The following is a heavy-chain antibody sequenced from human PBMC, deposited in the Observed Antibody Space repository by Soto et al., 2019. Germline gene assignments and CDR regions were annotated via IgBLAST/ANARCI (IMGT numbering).Heavy chain of an antibody. V-gene: IGHV1-69*06. CDR2: IIPIFGTA. CDR3: ARLGPGSSGWYGYNYYYGMDV. Sequence: ASVKVSCKASGGTFRSYAISWVRQAPGQGLEWMGGIIPIFGTANYAQKFRGRVTITADKSTSTAYMELSSLRSEDTAVYYCARLGPGSSGWYGYNYYYGMDVWGQGTTVTVSS. CDR1: GGTFRSYA. D-gene: IGHD6-19*01. J-gene: IGHJ6*02.